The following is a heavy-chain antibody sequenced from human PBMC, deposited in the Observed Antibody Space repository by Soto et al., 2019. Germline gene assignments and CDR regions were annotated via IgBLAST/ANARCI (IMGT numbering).Heavy chain of an antibody. J-gene: IGHJ4*02. CDR2: ILYDGSNE. CDR1: GFTFSSYN. Sequence: PGGSLGLSCAAFGFTFSSYNMHWVRQAPGRGLEWVSFILYDGSNELYADSVKGRFTISRDNSKNTLYLQMNSLRADDTAVYYFAIVSGFSSSSIDYWGPGTLVTVSS. CDR3: AIVSGFSSSSIDY. V-gene: IGHV3-30*02. D-gene: IGHD6-13*01.